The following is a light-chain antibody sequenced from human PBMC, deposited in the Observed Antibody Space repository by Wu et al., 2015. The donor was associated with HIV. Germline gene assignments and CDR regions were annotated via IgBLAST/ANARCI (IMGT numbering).Light chain of an antibody. V-gene: IGKV3-15*01. J-gene: IGKJ1*01. Sequence: IVMTQSPATLSVSPGERATLSCRASQSIKSNLARYQQKPGQAPRLLIYGASTRATGIPARFSGSGSGTEFTLTIRSTQSEDFAIYYCQQYDNWPPWTFGQGTKVEIK. CDR2: GAS. CDR3: QQYDNWPPWT. CDR1: QSIKSN.